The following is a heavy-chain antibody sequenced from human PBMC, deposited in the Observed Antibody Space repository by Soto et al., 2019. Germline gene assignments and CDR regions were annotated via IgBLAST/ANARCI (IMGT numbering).Heavy chain of an antibody. CDR2: IIPSFGTA. CDR1: GGTFSSYA. Sequence: QVQLVQSGAEVKKPGSSVKVSCKASGGTFSSYAISWVRQAPGQGLEWMGGIIPSFGTANYAQKFQGRVTITADESTSSAYMELSRLRSEDTAVYYCARTTPGYCSGGSCYSYCYYGMDVWAQGTTVTVSS. CDR3: ARTTPGYCSGGSCYSYCYYGMDV. J-gene: IGHJ6*02. V-gene: IGHV1-69*01. D-gene: IGHD2-15*01.